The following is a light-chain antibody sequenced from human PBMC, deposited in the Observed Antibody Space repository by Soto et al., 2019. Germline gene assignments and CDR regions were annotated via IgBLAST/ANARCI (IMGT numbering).Light chain of an antibody. CDR3: QQYDNWPWT. V-gene: IGKV3-15*01. J-gene: IGKJ1*01. CDR2: DAS. Sequence: ERVLTQSPPTLSVSPGESATLSCRASQGIKNALAWYQQKPGQSPRLLIFDASTRATGVPARFSGRGSGTEFTLTITSLQSEDFAVYYCQQYDNWPWTFGYGAKVEVK. CDR1: QGIKNA.